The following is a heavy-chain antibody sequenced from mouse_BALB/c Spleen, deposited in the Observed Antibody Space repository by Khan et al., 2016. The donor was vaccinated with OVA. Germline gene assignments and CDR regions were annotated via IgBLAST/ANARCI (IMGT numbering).Heavy chain of an antibody. CDR3: ARAYYRYDCYYAMDY. CDR2: IWGGGGT. CDR1: GFSLSRYN. D-gene: IGHD2-14*01. Sequence: QVQLKQSGPGLVAPSQSLSITCTVSGFSLSRYNIHWVRQPPGKGLEWLGMIWGGGGTDYNSTLKIRLSISKDNSNSQVFLKMNSLQTDDTAMYYWARAYYRYDCYYAMDYWGQGTSVTVSS. J-gene: IGHJ4*01. V-gene: IGHV2-6-4*01.